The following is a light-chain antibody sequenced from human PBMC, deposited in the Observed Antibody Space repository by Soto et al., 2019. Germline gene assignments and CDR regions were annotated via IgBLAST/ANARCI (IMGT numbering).Light chain of an antibody. CDR1: ALPKQY. CDR2: KDT. Sequence: SYELIQPPSVSVSPGQTARITCSGDALPKQYVYWYQQKPGQAPVLVIYKDTERPSGIPERFSGSSSGTKVTLTISGVQAEDEADYYCQSVEGTTSQRVFGGGTKLTVL. J-gene: IGLJ3*02. V-gene: IGLV3-25*03. CDR3: QSVEGTTSQRV.